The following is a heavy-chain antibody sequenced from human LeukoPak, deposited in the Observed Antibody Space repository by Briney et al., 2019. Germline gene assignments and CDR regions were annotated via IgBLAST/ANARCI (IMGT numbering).Heavy chain of an antibody. V-gene: IGHV3-23*01. CDR1: GFTFSSYA. D-gene: IGHD3-9*01. Sequence: GGSLRLPCAASGFTFSSYAMSWVRQAPGKGLEWVSAISGSGGTTYYADSVKGRFTISRDNSKNTLYLQMNSLRAEDTAVYYCAKAPNYDILTGHAYGMDVWGQGTTVTVSS. CDR2: ISGSGGTT. J-gene: IGHJ6*02. CDR3: AKAPNYDILTGHAYGMDV.